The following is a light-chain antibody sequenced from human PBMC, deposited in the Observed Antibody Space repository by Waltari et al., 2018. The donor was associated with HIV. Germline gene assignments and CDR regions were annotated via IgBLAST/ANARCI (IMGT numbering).Light chain of an antibody. CDR2: DDV. Sequence: SFVPTQPPSVSVAPGQTARITCGANNIGSKNVHWYQQKSGQAPVLVVYDDVGRPSGIPERFSGSNSGNTAILTISRVEAGDEADYYCQVWDSGSDHLFGGGTKLTVL. V-gene: IGLV3-21*02. J-gene: IGLJ2*01. CDR3: QVWDSGSDHL. CDR1: NIGSKN.